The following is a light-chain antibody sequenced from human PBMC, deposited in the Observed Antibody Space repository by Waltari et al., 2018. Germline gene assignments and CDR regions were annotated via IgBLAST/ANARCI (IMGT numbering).Light chain of an antibody. CDR2: DDN. V-gene: IGLV3-21*02. CDR3: QGWDNDSDHVV. Sequence: SYVVTQAPSVSLAPGQTARITCVADKIVSKSVHWYLQRPGEAPLLVVFDDNKRPSGIPGRLSGTNSGNTATLIISRGEAGDEADYFCQGWDNDSDHVVFGGGTKLTVL. CDR1: KIVSKS. J-gene: IGLJ2*01.